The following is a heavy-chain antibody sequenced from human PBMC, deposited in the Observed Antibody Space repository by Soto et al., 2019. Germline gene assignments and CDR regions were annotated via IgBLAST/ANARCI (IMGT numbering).Heavy chain of an antibody. Sequence: GGSLRLSCAASGFTFRGSALHWVRQASGKGVEWFGRIRRKANSYATAYAASVKGRFTISRDDSKNTAYLKMNSLKTEDTAVYYCTRVYDSSGYYGFDYWGQGT. CDR1: GFTFRGSA. CDR3: TRVYDSSGYYGFDY. V-gene: IGHV3-73*01. D-gene: IGHD3-22*01. J-gene: IGHJ4*02. CDR2: IRRKANSYAT.